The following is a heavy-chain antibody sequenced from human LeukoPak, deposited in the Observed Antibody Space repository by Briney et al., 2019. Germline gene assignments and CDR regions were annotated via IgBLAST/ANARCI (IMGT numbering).Heavy chain of an antibody. D-gene: IGHD6-13*01. CDR2: IYYSGST. J-gene: IGHJ5*02. CDR1: GGSISSSSYY. Sequence: SETLSLTCTVSGGSISSSSYYWGWIRQPPGKGLEWIGSIYYSGSTYYDPSLESRVTISVDTSKNQFSLKLSSVTAADTAVYYCARLAEQLRPRNWFDPWGQGTLVTVSS. CDR3: ARLAEQLRPRNWFDP. V-gene: IGHV4-39*01.